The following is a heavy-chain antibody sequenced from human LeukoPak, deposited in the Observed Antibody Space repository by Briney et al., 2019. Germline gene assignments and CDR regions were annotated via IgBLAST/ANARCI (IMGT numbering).Heavy chain of an antibody. V-gene: IGHV1-2*02. CDR3: ARDLTGDACDI. CDR2: INPNSGGT. D-gene: IGHD7-27*01. Sequence: ASVKVSCKASGYTFTSYGISWVRQAPGQGLEWMGWINPNSGGTNYAQKFQGRVTMTRDTSISTAYMELSRLRSDDTAVYYCARDLTGDACDIWGQGTMVTVSS. J-gene: IGHJ3*02. CDR1: GYTFTSYG.